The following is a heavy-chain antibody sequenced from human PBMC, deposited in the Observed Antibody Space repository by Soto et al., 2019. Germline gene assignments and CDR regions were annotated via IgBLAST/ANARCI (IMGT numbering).Heavy chain of an antibody. Sequence: GGSLRLSCAASGFTFDDYTMHWVRQAPGKGLEWVSLISWDGGSTYYADSVKGRFTISRDNSKNSLYLQMNSLRTEDTALYYCAKDMGIEARQGGMDVWGQGTTVTVSS. CDR2: ISWDGGST. CDR1: GFTFDDYT. V-gene: IGHV3-43*01. D-gene: IGHD6-6*01. J-gene: IGHJ6*02. CDR3: AKDMGIEARQGGMDV.